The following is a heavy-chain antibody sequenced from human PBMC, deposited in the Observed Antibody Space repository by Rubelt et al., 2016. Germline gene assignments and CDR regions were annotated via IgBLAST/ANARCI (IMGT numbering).Heavy chain of an antibody. CDR2: SYI. J-gene: IGHJ4*02. Sequence: SYIYYADSVKGRFTISRDNAKNSLYLQMNSLRAEDTAVYYCARDMAAAGTPWYMTVGTSYFDYWGQGTLVTVSS. CDR3: ARDMAAAGTPWYMTVGTSYFDY. D-gene: IGHD6-13*01. V-gene: IGHV3-21*01.